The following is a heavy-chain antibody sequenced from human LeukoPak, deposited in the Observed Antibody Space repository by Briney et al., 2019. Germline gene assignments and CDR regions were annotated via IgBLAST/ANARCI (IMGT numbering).Heavy chain of an antibody. CDR2: IIPIFGTA. V-gene: IGHV1-69*05. J-gene: IGHJ4*02. Sequence: SVKVSCKASGGTFSSYAISWVRQAPGQGLEWMGGIIPIFGTANYAQKFQGRVTITTDESTSTAYMELSSLSSEDTAVYYCASSILGAYYFDYWGQGTLVTVSS. CDR3: ASSILGAYYFDY. CDR1: GGTFSSYA.